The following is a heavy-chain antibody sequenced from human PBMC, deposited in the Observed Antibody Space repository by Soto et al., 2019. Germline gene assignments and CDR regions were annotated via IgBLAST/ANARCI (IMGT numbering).Heavy chain of an antibody. V-gene: IGHV4-59*08. D-gene: IGHD3-10*01. J-gene: IGHJ4*02. CDR3: ARHNYGSGSTYFDY. CDR1: GGSISSYY. Sequence: QVQLQESGPGLVKPSETLSLTCTVSGGSISSYYWSWIRQPPGKGLEWIGYIYYSGSTNYNPSLKSRVTKSVDTSKNQFPLKLNSMTAADTAVYYCARHNYGSGSTYFDYWGQGTLVTVSS. CDR2: IYYSGST.